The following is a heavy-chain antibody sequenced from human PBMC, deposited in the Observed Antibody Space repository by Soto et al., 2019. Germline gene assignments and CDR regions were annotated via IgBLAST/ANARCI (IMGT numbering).Heavy chain of an antibody. CDR3: AREGMGFSNWFDP. Sequence: GGSLRLSCAASGFTFSSYWMHWVLQAPGKGLVWVSRMNSDGSDTKYAYSVKGRFTISRDNAKNTVYLQMNSLRVEDTAVYYCAREGMGFSNWFDPRGQGTLVTVSS. CDR1: GFTFSSYW. CDR2: MNSDGSDT. V-gene: IGHV3-74*01. J-gene: IGHJ5*02. D-gene: IGHD2-8*01.